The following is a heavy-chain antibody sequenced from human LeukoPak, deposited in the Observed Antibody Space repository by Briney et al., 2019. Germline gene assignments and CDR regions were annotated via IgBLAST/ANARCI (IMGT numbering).Heavy chain of an antibody. V-gene: IGHV4-61*02. CDR1: GGSISSGSYY. J-gene: IGHJ4*02. CDR3: ASASRRSYYFDY. Sequence: SQTLSLTCTVSGGSISSGSYYWSWIRQPAGKGPEWIGRIYTSGSTNYNPSLKSRVTISVDTSKNQFSLKLSSVTAADTAVYYCASASRRSYYFDYWGQGTLVTVSS. CDR2: IYTSGST. D-gene: IGHD1-26*01.